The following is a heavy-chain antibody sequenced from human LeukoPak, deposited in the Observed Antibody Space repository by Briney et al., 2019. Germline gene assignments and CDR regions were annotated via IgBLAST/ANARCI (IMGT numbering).Heavy chain of an antibody. V-gene: IGHV1-69*06. CDR1: GCTFSSYA. CDR2: IIPIFGTA. J-gene: IGHJ5*02. D-gene: IGHD3-10*01. Sequence: SVEVSCKASGCTFSSYAISWVLQAPGQGLEWMGGIIPIFGTANYAQKFQGRVTITADKSTSTAYMELSSLRSEDTAVYYCARQLLLWFGERNWFDPWGQGTLVTVSS. CDR3: ARQLLLWFGERNWFDP.